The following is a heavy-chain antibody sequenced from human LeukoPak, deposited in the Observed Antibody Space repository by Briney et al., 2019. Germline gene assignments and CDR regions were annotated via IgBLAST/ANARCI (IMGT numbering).Heavy chain of an antibody. J-gene: IGHJ4*02. D-gene: IGHD3-10*01. CDR1: GGSINSYY. Sequence: SETLSLTCTVSGGSINSYYWTWIRQPPGKGLEWIGYIYYTGNTNYNPSLKSRVTISVDTSKNQFSLKLSSVTAADTAVYYCARVFGGIYFDYWGQGTLVTVSS. CDR2: IYYTGNT. V-gene: IGHV4-59*01. CDR3: ARVFGGIYFDY.